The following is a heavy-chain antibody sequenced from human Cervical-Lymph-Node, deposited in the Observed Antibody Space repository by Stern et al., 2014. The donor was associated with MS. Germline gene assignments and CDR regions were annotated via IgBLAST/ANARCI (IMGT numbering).Heavy chain of an antibody. D-gene: IGHD6-13*01. V-gene: IGHV4-31*01. CDR1: GGSISSGGYY. CDR2: IYYSGST. J-gene: IGHJ2*01. Sequence: QVQLQESGPGLVKPSQTLSLTCTVSGGSISSGGYYWSWIRQHPGKGLEWIGYIYYSGSTYYNSSIQSLVTISVDTSKNQFSLKLSSVTAADTAVYYCARVHADSSSWYWWYFDLWGRGTLVTVSS. CDR3: ARVHADSSSWYWWYFDL.